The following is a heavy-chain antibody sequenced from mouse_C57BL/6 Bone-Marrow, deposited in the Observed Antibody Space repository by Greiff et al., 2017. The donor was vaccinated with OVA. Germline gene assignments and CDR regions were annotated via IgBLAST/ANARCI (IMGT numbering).Heavy chain of an antibody. J-gene: IGHJ2*01. CDR3: ARLGYDGTRDYFGY. CDR1: GYTFTSYW. V-gene: IGHV1-69*01. Sequence: VQLQQPGAELVMPGASVKLSCKASGYTFTSYWMHWVKQRPGQGLEWIGEIDPSDSYTNYNQKFKGKSTLTVDKSSSTAYMQLSSLTSEDSAVYYCARLGYDGTRDYFGYWGKGTTLTVSS. CDR2: IDPSDSYT. D-gene: IGHD2-3*01.